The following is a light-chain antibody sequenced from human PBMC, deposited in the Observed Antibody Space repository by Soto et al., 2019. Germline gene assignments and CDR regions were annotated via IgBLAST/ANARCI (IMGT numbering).Light chain of an antibody. Sequence: DIQMTQSPSTLSASVGDRVTITCRASQNVNNCLAWYQQKPGKAPKLLIHKASNLESGVPSRFSGSGSGTVFSLTISSLQPDDFATYYWQQYNSYWTFGQGTKVEIK. J-gene: IGKJ1*01. V-gene: IGKV1-5*03. CDR1: QNVNNC. CDR2: KAS. CDR3: QQYNSYWT.